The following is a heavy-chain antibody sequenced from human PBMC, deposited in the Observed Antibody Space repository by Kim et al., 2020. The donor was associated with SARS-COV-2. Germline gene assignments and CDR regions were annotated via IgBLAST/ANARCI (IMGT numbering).Heavy chain of an antibody. CDR3: ARTVAGTTNFDY. V-gene: IGHV4-39*01. J-gene: IGHJ4*02. Sequence: YYSPSLKSRVTISVDTSKNPFSLKLSSVTAADTAVYYCARTVAGTTNFDYWGQGTLVTVSS. D-gene: IGHD6-19*01.